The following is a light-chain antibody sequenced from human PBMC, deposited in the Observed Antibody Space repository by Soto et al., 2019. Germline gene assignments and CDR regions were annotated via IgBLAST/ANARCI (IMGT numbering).Light chain of an antibody. CDR3: QSSDDSLSAHYV. Sequence: QSVLTQPPSVSGAPGQRVTISCTGSSSNIGSTYDVQWYQQLPGTAPKLLIHGNTDRPSGVPDRFSGSKSGTSASLAITGLQADDEADYYCQSSDDSLSAHYVFGPGTKXTVL. CDR2: GNT. J-gene: IGLJ1*01. CDR1: SSNIGSTYD. V-gene: IGLV1-40*01.